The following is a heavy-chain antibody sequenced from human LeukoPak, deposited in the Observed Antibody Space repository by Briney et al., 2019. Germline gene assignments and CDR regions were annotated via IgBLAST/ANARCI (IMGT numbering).Heavy chain of an antibody. CDR2: IIPIFGTA. CDR1: RGTFSSYA. V-gene: IGHV1-69*06. Sequence: SVKVSCKASRGTFSSYAISWVRQAPGQGLEWMGGIIPIFGTANYAQKFQGRVTITADKSTSTAYMELSSLRSEDTAVYYCARDGGYYDYVWGSYRFDYWGQGTLVTVSS. D-gene: IGHD3-16*02. CDR3: ARDGGYYDYVWGSYRFDY. J-gene: IGHJ4*02.